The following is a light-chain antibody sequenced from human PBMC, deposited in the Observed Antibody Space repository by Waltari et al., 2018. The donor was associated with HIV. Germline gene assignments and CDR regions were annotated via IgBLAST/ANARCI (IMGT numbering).Light chain of an antibody. CDR1: QTIFYKSNNKNY. J-gene: IGKJ2*01. CDR2: WAS. Sequence: DIVMTQSPESLAVPLGERATINCKSSQTIFYKSNNKNYLAWSQRKPGQSPKLLVSWASNREFGVPDRFSGSGSGTDFTLTISSLQAEDVAVYYCQQFYRTPYTFGQGTRLEFK. CDR3: QQFYRTPYT. V-gene: IGKV4-1*01.